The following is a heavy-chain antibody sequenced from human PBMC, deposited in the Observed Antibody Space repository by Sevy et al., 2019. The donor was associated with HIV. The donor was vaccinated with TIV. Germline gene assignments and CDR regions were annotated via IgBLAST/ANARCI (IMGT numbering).Heavy chain of an antibody. J-gene: IGHJ4*02. CDR3: AKEISSAYYFDY. Sequence: GESLKISCAASGFKFSNCGMHWVRQAPGKGLEWLAVISYDGSNKFYGDSVKGRFTISRDNSKNTLSLQMNSLRAEDTAVYYCAKEISSAYYFDYWGQGTLVTVSS. CDR2: ISYDGSNK. CDR1: GFKFSNCG. D-gene: IGHD3-22*01. V-gene: IGHV3-30*18.